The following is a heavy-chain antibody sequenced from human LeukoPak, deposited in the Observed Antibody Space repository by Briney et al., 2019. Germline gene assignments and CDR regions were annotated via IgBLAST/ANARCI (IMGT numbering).Heavy chain of an antibody. CDR2: ISYDGSNK. J-gene: IGHJ6*03. Sequence: GGSLRLSCAASGFTFSSYAMHWVRQAPGKGLEWVAVISYDGSNKYYADSVKGRFTISRDNSKNTLYLQMNSLRAEDTAVYYCARDKEEQLVRGGYYYYYMDVWGKGTTVTVSS. V-gene: IGHV3-30*01. D-gene: IGHD6-6*01. CDR3: ARDKEEQLVRGGYYYYYMDV. CDR1: GFTFSSYA.